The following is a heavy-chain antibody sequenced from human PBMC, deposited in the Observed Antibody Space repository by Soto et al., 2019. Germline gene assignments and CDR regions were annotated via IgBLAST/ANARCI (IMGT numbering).Heavy chain of an antibody. CDR2: ISGGGGGT. Sequence: PGGSLRLSCAASGFTFSSHWMTWVRQAPGKGLEWVAAISGGGGGTYYADPVKGRFTISRDNSKNTLHLQMNNLRAEDTATYYCVKDKKYDILSAWDALDIWGHGTLVTVSS. CDR3: VKDKKYDILSAWDALDI. CDR1: GFTFSSHW. D-gene: IGHD3-9*01. J-gene: IGHJ3*02. V-gene: IGHV3-23*01.